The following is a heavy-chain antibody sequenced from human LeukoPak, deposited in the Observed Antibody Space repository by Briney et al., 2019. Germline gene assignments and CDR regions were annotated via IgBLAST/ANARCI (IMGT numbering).Heavy chain of an antibody. CDR1: GFTFSSYA. Sequence: GSLRLSCAASGFTFSSYAMSWVRRAPGKGLEWVSAISSNGGGTFYADSVKGQFTISRDNSQNTLYLQMNSLRAEDTAVYYCARDHSSGWYSDYFDYWGQGTLVTVSS. J-gene: IGHJ4*02. CDR2: ISSNGGGT. CDR3: ARDHSSGWYSDYFDY. V-gene: IGHV3-23*01. D-gene: IGHD6-19*01.